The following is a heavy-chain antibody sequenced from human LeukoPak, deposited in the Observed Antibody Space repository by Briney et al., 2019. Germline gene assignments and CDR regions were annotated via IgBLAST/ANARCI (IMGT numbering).Heavy chain of an antibody. J-gene: IGHJ4*02. CDR2: ISYDGGNK. CDR1: GFIFSSTG. D-gene: IGHD5-12*01. V-gene: IGHV3-30*18. CDR3: AKQYSASPYSFDY. Sequence: PGRSLRLSCAASGFIFSSTGMHWVRQAPGKGLEWVAAISYDGGNKYHADSVKGRFTISRDNSKNTLYLQMDSLRPEDTAVYYCAKQYSASPYSFDYWGQGTLVTVSS.